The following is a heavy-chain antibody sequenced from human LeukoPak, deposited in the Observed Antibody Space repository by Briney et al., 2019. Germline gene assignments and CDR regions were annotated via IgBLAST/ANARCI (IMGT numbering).Heavy chain of an antibody. Sequence: GGSLRLSCAASGFTFSSYAMHWVRQAPGKGLEWVAVISYDGSNKYYADSVKGRFTISRDSSKNTLYLQMNSLRAEDTAVYYCARDPPRYCSSTSCYQVYWGQGTLVTVSS. CDR1: GFTFSSYA. J-gene: IGHJ4*02. D-gene: IGHD2-2*01. CDR2: ISYDGSNK. V-gene: IGHV3-30*04. CDR3: ARDPPRYCSSTSCYQVY.